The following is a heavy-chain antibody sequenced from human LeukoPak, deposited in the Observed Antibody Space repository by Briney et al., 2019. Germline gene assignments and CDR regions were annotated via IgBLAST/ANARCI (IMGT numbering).Heavy chain of an antibody. CDR1: GDSISSGSFY. V-gene: IGHV4-39*07. CDR3: ARDDGLGTFDY. CDR2: IYYSGST. J-gene: IGHJ4*02. D-gene: IGHD1-1*01. Sequence: SETLSLTCTVSGDSISSGSFYWSWIRQAPGKGLEWIGSIYYSGSTYYNPSLKSRVTISVDTSKNQFSLKLSSVTAADTAVYYCARDDGLGTFDYWGQGTLVTVSS.